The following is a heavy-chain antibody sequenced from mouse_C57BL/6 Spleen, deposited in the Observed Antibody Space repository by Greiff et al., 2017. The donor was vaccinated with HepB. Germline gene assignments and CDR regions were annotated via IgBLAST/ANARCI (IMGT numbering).Heavy chain of an antibody. J-gene: IGHJ3*01. D-gene: IGHD1-1*01. CDR1: GFTFSDYG. Sequence: EVQVVESGGGLVQPGGSLKLSCAASGFTFSDYGMAWVRQAPRKGPEWVAFISNLAYSIYYADTVTGRFTISRENAKNTLYLEMSSLRSEDTAMYYCARIPSITTVVATPFAYWGQGTLVTVSA. V-gene: IGHV5-15*01. CDR3: ARIPSITTVVATPFAY. CDR2: ISNLAYSI.